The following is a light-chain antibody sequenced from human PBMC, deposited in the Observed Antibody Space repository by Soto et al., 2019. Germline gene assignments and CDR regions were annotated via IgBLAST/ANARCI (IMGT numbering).Light chain of an antibody. CDR3: QQCATPPLT. CDR1: QSVDKNY. CDR2: DAS. V-gene: IGKV3-20*01. J-gene: IGKJ1*01. Sequence: EIVLTQSPGTLSLSPGERATLSCRASQSVDKNYLAWYQHKPGQAPRLLIDDASNRATGVPDRFSGSGSGTDFTLTISSLEPEDSAVYYCQQCATPPLTFGQGTKVEIK.